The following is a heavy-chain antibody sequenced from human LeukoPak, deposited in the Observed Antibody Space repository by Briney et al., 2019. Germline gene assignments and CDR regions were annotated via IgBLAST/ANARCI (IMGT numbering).Heavy chain of an antibody. CDR2: INGSGVSK. Sequence: GGSLSLSCAASGFTFSSYAMSWVGQAPGKGLEWGSAINGSGVSKYYADSGKGRFTISRDNSKNTLYLQMNSLRAEDTDVYYCAKGAVTMVRVAFFDYWGQGTLVTVSS. V-gene: IGHV3-23*01. CDR1: GFTFSSYA. J-gene: IGHJ4*02. CDR3: AKGAVTMVRVAFFDY. D-gene: IGHD3-10*01.